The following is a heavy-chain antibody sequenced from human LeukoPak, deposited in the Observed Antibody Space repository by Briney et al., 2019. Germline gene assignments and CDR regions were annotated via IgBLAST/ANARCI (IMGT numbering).Heavy chain of an antibody. Sequence: GGSLRLSCAASGFTLSSYWMHWVRQAPGKGLVWVSGIDSDGRSTSYADSVKGRFTISRDPAKNTLFLQMNSLRAEDTAVYYCARDTAPSYWGQGSLVTVSS. V-gene: IGHV3-74*01. J-gene: IGHJ4*02. CDR1: GFTLSSYW. D-gene: IGHD5-18*01. CDR2: IDSDGRST. CDR3: ARDTAPSY.